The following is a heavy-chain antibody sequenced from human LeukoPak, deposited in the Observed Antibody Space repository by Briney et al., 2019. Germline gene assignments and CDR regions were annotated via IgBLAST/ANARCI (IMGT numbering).Heavy chain of an antibody. CDR1: GLTVSSTD. CDR2: IYRSGTT. D-gene: IGHD4-23*01. CDR3: ARDEDDYGGKD. J-gene: IGHJ4*02. V-gene: IGHV3-53*01. Sequence: PGGSLRLSCAASGLTVSSTDMSWVRQAPGKGLEWVSIIYRSGTTYYADAMKGRFTISRDNSKNTLYLQMNNLRAEDTAVYFCARDEDDYGGKDWGQGTLVTVSS.